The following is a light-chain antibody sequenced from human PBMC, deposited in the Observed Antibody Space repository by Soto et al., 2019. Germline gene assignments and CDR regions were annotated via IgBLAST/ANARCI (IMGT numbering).Light chain of an antibody. Sequence: EIVLTQSPGTLSLSPGERATLSCRASQRVSSSYLAWYQQKPGQAPRLLIYGASTRSTGIPDRFSGSGSGTDFPLTISRLEPEDFAVYFCQRYGSSPPFTFGQGTKGEI. V-gene: IGKV3-20*01. CDR3: QRYGSSPPFT. J-gene: IGKJ2*01. CDR1: QRVSSSY. CDR2: GAS.